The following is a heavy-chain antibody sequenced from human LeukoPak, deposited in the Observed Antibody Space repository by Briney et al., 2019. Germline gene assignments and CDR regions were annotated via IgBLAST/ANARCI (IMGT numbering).Heavy chain of an antibody. CDR2: IYTSGST. D-gene: IGHD6-13*01. CDR1: GGSISSYY. CDR3: ARETITGYSSSWYKTEGFVY. Sequence: SETLSLTCTVSGGSISSYYWSWIRQPAGKGLEWIGRIYTSGSTNYNPSLKSRVTMSVDTSKNQFSLKLSSVTAADTAVYYCARETITGYSSSWYKTEGFVYWGQGTLVTVSS. J-gene: IGHJ4*02. V-gene: IGHV4-4*07.